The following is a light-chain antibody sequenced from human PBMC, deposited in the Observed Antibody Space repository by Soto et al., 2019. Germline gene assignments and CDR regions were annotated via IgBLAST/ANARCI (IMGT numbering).Light chain of an antibody. CDR1: QSISSY. CDR2: AAS. V-gene: IGKV1-39*01. CDR3: QQSYSTLWT. J-gene: IGKJ1*01. Sequence: DVEMTECRSSLSESVGDRVTITCRASQSISSYLNWYQQKPGKAPKLLIYAASSLQSGVPSRFSGSGSGTDFTLNISRLEPEDFATYYCQQSYSTLWTFGQGTKV.